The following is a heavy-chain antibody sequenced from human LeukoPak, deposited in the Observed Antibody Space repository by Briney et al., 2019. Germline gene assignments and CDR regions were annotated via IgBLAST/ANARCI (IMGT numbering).Heavy chain of an antibody. CDR3: ARKQAANTYNHFDY. J-gene: IGHJ4*02. CDR1: GYSISSGYY. Sequence: SETLSLTCTVSGYSISSGYYWGWIRQPPGKGLEWIGSMYHSGSTYYNPSLKSRATISVDTSKNQFSLKLSSVTAADTAVYYCARKQAANTYNHFDYWGQGTLVTVSS. D-gene: IGHD3-16*01. CDR2: MYHSGST. V-gene: IGHV4-38-2*02.